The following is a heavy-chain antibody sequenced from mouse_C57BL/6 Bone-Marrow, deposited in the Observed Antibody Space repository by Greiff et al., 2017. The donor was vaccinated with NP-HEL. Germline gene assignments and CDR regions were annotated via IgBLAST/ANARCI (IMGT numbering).Heavy chain of an antibody. Sequence: QVQLQQSGAELVKPGASVKMSCKASGYTFTSYWITWVKQRPGQGLEWIGDIYPGSGSTNYNEKFKSKATLTVDTSSSTAYMQLSSLTSEDSAVYYCARTGGYYAYWYFDVGGRGTTVTVSA. J-gene: IGHJ1*03. V-gene: IGHV1-55*01. D-gene: IGHD2-3*01. CDR3: ARTGGYYAYWYFDV. CDR2: IYPGSGST. CDR1: GYTFTSYW.